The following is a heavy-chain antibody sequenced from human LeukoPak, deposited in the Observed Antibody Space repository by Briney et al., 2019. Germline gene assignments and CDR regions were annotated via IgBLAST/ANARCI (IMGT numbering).Heavy chain of an antibody. J-gene: IGHJ4*02. CDR2: IDPDSGGT. Sequence: ASVKVSCKTSGYTFTDYYMHWVRQAPGQGLEWMASIDPDSGGTNFAQKFQGRVTVTRDTSISTAYMELSSLRSEDTAMYYCATDVWSGYYNDYWGQGTLVTVSS. CDR1: GYTFTDYY. V-gene: IGHV1-2*02. D-gene: IGHD3-3*01. CDR3: ATDVWSGYYNDY.